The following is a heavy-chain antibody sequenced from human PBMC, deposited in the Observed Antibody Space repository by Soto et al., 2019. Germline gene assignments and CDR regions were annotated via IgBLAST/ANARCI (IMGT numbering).Heavy chain of an antibody. CDR2: ISSNGDST. Sequence: PGGSLRLSCLASRFTFSSYAMHWVRQAPGKGLEYVSSISSNGDSTYYADSVKGRFTISRDNSKNTMYLQMSSLRAEDTAVYYCVKYYYDSSGYYGLNAFDIWGQGTMVTVS. CDR3: VKYYYDSSGYYGLNAFDI. D-gene: IGHD3-22*01. CDR1: RFTFSSYA. J-gene: IGHJ3*02. V-gene: IGHV3-64D*06.